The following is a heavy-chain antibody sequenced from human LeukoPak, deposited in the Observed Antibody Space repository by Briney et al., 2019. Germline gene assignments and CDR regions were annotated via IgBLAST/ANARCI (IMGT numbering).Heavy chain of an antibody. CDR2: ISYDGSNK. CDR3: ARAFYRFGVVTGWFDP. Sequence: GRSLRLSCAASGFTFSSYTMHWVRQAPGKGLEWVAVISYDGSNKYYADSVKGRFTISRDTSKNTLYLQMNSLRAEDTAVYSCARAFYRFGVVTGWFDPWGQGTLVTVYS. CDR1: GFTFSSYT. D-gene: IGHD3-3*01. V-gene: IGHV3-30*01. J-gene: IGHJ5*02.